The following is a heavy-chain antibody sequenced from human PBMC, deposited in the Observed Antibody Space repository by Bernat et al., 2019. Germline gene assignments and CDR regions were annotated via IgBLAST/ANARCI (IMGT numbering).Heavy chain of an antibody. J-gene: IGHJ5*02. CDR1: GYTFTSYT. Sequence: QVQLVQSGAEVKKPGASVKVSCKASGYTFTSYTIHWVRQAPGQGLEWMGWINAGNGNTKYSQRFQGRVTMTRDISASAAYMELSSLRSEDTAVYYCAREGFMITFAGVKPFDPWGQGTLVTVSS. D-gene: IGHD3-16*01. CDR3: AREGFMITFAGVKPFDP. CDR2: INAGNGNT. V-gene: IGHV1-3*01.